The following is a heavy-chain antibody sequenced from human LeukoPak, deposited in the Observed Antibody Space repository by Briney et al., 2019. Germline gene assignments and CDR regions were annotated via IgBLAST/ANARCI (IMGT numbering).Heavy chain of an antibody. CDR1: GYTFTGYY. J-gene: IGHJ6*03. V-gene: IGHV1-2*02. Sequence: ASVKVTCKASGYTFTGYYMHWVRQAPGQGLEWMGWINPNSGGTNYAQKFQGRVTMTRDTSISTAYVELSRLTSDDTAVYYCARDTGMLRGNYYMDVWGKGTTVTVSS. CDR3: ARDTGMLRGNYYMDV. D-gene: IGHD3-10*01. CDR2: INPNSGGT.